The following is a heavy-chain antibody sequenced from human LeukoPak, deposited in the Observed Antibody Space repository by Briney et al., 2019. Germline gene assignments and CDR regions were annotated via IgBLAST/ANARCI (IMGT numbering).Heavy chain of an antibody. CDR2: INPNSGGT. Sequence: ASVKVSCKASGYTFTGYYMHWVRQAPGQGLEWMGWINPNSGGTNYAQKFQGWVTMTRDTSISTAYMELSRLRSDDTAVYYCARGRPATVTKNGNWFDPWGQGTLVTVSS. D-gene: IGHD4-17*01. CDR1: GYTFTGYY. CDR3: ARGRPATVTKNGNWFDP. J-gene: IGHJ5*02. V-gene: IGHV1-2*04.